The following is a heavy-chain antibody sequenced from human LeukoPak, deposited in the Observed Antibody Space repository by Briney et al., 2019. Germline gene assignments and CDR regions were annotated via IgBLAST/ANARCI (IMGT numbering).Heavy chain of an antibody. CDR3: ARGLDNGDPLDY. CDR2: VNYSGST. D-gene: IGHD4-17*01. J-gene: IGHJ4*02. Sequence: PSETLSLTCTVSGGSISSYYWSWIRQPPGKRLEWIGYVNYSGSTKYNPTLKSRVTISVGTSKNQFSLKLNSVTAADTAVYYCARGLDNGDPLDYWGQGTLVTVAS. CDR1: GGSISSYY. V-gene: IGHV4-59*01.